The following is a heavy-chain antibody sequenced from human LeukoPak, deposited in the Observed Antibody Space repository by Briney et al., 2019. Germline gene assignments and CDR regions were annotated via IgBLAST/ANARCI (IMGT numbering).Heavy chain of an antibody. D-gene: IGHD2-2*01. CDR1: GGSTSSSNW. V-gene: IGHV4-4*02. Sequence: PSGTLSLTCAVSGGSTSSSNWWSWVRQPPGKGLEWIGEIYHSGSTNYNPSLKSRVTISVDKSKNQFSLKLSSVTAADTAVYYCAREGIGYRSSTSCYDLRGMDVWGQGTTVTVSS. CDR3: AREGIGYRSSTSCYDLRGMDV. J-gene: IGHJ6*02. CDR2: IYHSGST.